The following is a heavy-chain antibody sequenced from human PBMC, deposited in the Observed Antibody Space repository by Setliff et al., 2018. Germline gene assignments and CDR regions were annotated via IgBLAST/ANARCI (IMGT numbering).Heavy chain of an antibody. J-gene: IGHJ6*03. Sequence: TLSLTRTVSGGSISSYYWSWIRQPAGKGLEWIGHIYIGGSANYNPSLKSRVTMSIDTSKNQFSLKLNSVTAADMAVYYCAREQWLDPPGYYYMDVWAKGTTVTVSS. CDR2: IYIGGSA. CDR3: AREQWLDPPGYYYMDV. CDR1: GGSISSYY. D-gene: IGHD6-19*01. V-gene: IGHV4-4*07.